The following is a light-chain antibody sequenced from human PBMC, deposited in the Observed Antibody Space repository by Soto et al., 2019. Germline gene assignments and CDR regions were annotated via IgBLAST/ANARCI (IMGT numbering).Light chain of an antibody. CDR2: GAS. Sequence: EIVMTQSPATLSVSPGERATLSCTASQSVSSNLAWDQQQPGQAPRLLIYGASTRATGIPARFSGSGSGTEFTITISSLQAEAFEVYYCQQYNNWPPVTFGGGTKVEIK. J-gene: IGKJ4*01. V-gene: IGKV3-15*01. CDR1: QSVSSN. CDR3: QQYNNWPPVT.